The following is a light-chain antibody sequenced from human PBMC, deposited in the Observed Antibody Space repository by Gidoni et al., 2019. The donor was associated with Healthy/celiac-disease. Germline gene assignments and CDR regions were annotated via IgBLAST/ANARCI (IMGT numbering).Light chain of an antibody. J-gene: IGLJ2*01. CDR2: EVS. CDR1: SSDVGGYNY. V-gene: IGLV2-14*01. Sequence: QSALTQPASVSGSPGQSITISCTGTSSDVGGYNYVSWYQQHTCKAPKLMIYEVSNRPSGVPDRFSCSKSGNTASLTISGLQAEDEADYYCSSYTSSSTLVFGGGTKLTVL. CDR3: SSYTSSSTLV.